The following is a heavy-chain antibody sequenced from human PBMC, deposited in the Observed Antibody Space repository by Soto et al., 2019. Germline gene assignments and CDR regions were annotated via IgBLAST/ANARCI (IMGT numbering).Heavy chain of an antibody. CDR2: VSYEGANT. Sequence: AGGSLRLSCVASGFTFGTYGIHWVRQAPCKGLQWVALVSYEGANTYYAASVKGRFTISRDNSKSTLYLQMDSLRPEDTGVYYCARVTPGNNLYYFSGLDVWGQGTSVTVSS. CDR3: ARVTPGNNLYYFSGLDV. J-gene: IGHJ6*01. V-gene: IGHV3-30-3*01. D-gene: IGHD1-1*01. CDR1: GFTFGTYG.